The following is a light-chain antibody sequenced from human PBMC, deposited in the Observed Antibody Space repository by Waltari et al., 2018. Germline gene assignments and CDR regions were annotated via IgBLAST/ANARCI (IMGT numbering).Light chain of an antibody. CDR2: RAS. V-gene: IGKV4-1*01. CDR3: QHRFT. J-gene: IGKJ3*01. Sequence: IVMTQSPDSLAVSLGERATINCKSSQSVLYSSNNKNYLAWYQQKPGQPPKLLIYRASTRESGVPDRFSGSGSGTDFSLTISSLQAEDVAVYYCQHRFTFGPGTKVEIK. CDR1: QSVLYSSNNKNY.